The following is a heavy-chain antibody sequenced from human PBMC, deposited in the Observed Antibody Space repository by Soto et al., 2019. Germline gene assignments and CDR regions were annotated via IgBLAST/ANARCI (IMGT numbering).Heavy chain of an antibody. CDR3: ARDRAVIGNDSWFDP. Sequence: KTSETLSLTCTVSGGSISSYYWSWIRQPAGKGLEWIGRIYSSGSTNYNPSLKSRVTMSVDTSKNQFSLKLTSVTAADTAVYYCARDRAVIGNDSWFDPWGQGTLVTVSS. V-gene: IGHV4-4*07. J-gene: IGHJ5*02. CDR2: IYSSGST. D-gene: IGHD1-20*01. CDR1: GGSISSYY.